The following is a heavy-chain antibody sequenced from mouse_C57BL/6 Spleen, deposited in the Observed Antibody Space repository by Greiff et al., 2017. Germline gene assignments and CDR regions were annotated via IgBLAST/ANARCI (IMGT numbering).Heavy chain of an antibody. D-gene: IGHD1-1*01. J-gene: IGHJ2*01. CDR3: ARLGATVVAEYFAY. V-gene: IGHV14-2*01. CDR2: IDPEDGKT. Sequence: VQLKQSGAELVKPGASVKLSCTASGFNITDYYMHWVKQRTEQGLEWIGRIDPEDGKTNYAPKFQGKATITADTSSNTAYLQLSSLPSEDTAVYYCARLGATVVAEYFAYWGQGTTLTVSS. CDR1: GFNITDYY.